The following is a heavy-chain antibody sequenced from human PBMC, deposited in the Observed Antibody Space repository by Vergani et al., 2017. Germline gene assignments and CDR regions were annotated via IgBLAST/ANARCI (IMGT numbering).Heavy chain of an antibody. Sequence: QVQVVQSGAEVKKSGASVKVSCKTSGYTFSNYYMHLVRQAPGQGLEWMGIINPSGGHTNYAQKFQGRVTMTRDTSTSTVYMELSRLRTEDTAIYYCARGDYDILTGYRYWGQGTLVTVS. V-gene: IGHV1-46*03. CDR3: ARGDYDILTGYRY. J-gene: IGHJ4*02. D-gene: IGHD3-9*01. CDR2: INPSGGHT. CDR1: GYTFSNYY.